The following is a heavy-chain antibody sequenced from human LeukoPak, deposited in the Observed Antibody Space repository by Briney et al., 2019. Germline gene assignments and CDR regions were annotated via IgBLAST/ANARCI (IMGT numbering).Heavy chain of an antibody. V-gene: IGHV3-30*02. J-gene: IGHJ5*02. Sequence: PGGSLRLSCAASGFTFSSYGMHWVRQAPGKGLEWVAFIRYDGSNKYYADSVKGRFTISRDNSKNTLYLQMNSLRAEDTAVYYCAKEIVVVPAPDPWGQGTLVTASS. D-gene: IGHD2-2*01. CDR2: IRYDGSNK. CDR3: AKEIVVVPAPDP. CDR1: GFTFSSYG.